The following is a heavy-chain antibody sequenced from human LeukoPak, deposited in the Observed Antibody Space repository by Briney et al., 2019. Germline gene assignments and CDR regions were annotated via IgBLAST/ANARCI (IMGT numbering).Heavy chain of an antibody. D-gene: IGHD6-6*01. CDR1: GYSFTSYW. CDR3: ARRGGSSSKGYYYYYMDV. CDR2: IYPGDSDT. J-gene: IGHJ6*03. Sequence: GESLKISCKGSGYSFTSYWIGWVRQMPGKGLEWMGIIYPGDSDTRYSPSFQGQVTISADKSINTAYLQWSSLKASDTAMYYCARRGGSSSKGYYYYYMDVWGKGTTVTVSS. V-gene: IGHV5-51*01.